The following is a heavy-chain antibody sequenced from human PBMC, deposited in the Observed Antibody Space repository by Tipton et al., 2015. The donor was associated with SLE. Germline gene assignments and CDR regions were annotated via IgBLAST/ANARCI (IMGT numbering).Heavy chain of an antibody. CDR3: ARELMINAVDV. Sequence: QVQLVQSGPEVKKPGSSVKVSCKASGGTFSSYAISWVRQAPGQGLEWMGWISAYNGNSNYAQKLQGRVTMTTDTSTSTAYMELRSLRSDDTAVYYCARELMINAVDVWSQGTMVTVSS. CDR2: ISAYNGNS. CDR1: GGTFSSYA. D-gene: IGHD3-16*01. V-gene: IGHV1-18*01. J-gene: IGHJ3*01.